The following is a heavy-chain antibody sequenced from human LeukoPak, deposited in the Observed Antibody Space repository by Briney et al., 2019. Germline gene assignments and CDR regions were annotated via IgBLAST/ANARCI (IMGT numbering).Heavy chain of an antibody. CDR1: GFTFSSYG. D-gene: IGHD3-10*01. CDR2: ISRSGATI. V-gene: IGHV3-48*03. J-gene: IGHJ4*02. CDR3: ARDFYGSGSFWDY. Sequence: GGSLRLSCAASGFTFSSYGMNWVRQAPGKGPEWISYISRSGATIYYADSVKGRFTISRDNAKNSLYLQMNSLRAEDTAVFYCARDFYGSGSFWDYWGQGTLVTVSS.